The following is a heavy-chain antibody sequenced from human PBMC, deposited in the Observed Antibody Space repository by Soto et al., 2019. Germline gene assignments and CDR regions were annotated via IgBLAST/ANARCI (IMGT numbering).Heavy chain of an antibody. Sequence: KVSFQSSGATFVSYAISWVRQAPGKGIEWMGGINPIFDTTNYQKKFQGRVTITEDESTSTAYMELCRLRSEDTAMYYFARDGHIGQNYSFDXWGQGTLVAVSX. CDR2: INPIFDTT. D-gene: IGHD2-21*01. J-gene: IGHJ4*02. CDR1: GATFVSYA. V-gene: IGHV1-69*01. CDR3: ARDGHIGQNYSFDX.